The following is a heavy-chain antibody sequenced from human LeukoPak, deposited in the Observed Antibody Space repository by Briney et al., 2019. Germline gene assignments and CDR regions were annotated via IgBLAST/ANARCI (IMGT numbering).Heavy chain of an antibody. Sequence: PSQTLSLTCTVSGGSISSGGYYWSWIRQPPGKGLEWIGYIYHSGSTYYNPSLKSRVTISVDRSKNQFSLKLSSVTAADTAVYYCARVGESGYDHLPDYWGQGTLVTVSS. J-gene: IGHJ4*02. D-gene: IGHD5-12*01. CDR2: IYHSGST. V-gene: IGHV4-30-2*01. CDR3: ARVGESGYDHLPDY. CDR1: GGSISSGGYY.